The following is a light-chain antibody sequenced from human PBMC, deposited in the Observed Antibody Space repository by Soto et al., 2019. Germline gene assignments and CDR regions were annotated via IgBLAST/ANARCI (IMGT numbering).Light chain of an antibody. Sequence: DIHMTQSPSTLSVSVRDRVTITCRASQSVSPWLAWYQQKPGKAPRLLIYQASTLESGVPSRFSGSGTGTEFTLTISSLQPDDFATYYCQQYHSYPYSFGQGTKLEI. CDR2: QAS. V-gene: IGKV1-5*03. CDR1: QSVSPW. CDR3: QQYHSYPYS. J-gene: IGKJ2*01.